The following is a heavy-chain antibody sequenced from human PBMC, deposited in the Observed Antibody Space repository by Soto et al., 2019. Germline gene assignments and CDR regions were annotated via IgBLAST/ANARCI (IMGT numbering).Heavy chain of an antibody. D-gene: IGHD6-13*01. CDR1: GGTFSSYA. CDR2: IIPIFGTA. Sequence: QVQLVQSGAEVQKPGSSVKVSCKASGGTFSSYAISWVRQAPGQGLEWMGGIIPIFGTANYAQKFQGRVTITADESTSTAYMELSSLRSEDTAVYYCARSGEQQLVSYWYFDLWGRGTLVTVSS. J-gene: IGHJ2*01. V-gene: IGHV1-69*01. CDR3: ARSGEQQLVSYWYFDL.